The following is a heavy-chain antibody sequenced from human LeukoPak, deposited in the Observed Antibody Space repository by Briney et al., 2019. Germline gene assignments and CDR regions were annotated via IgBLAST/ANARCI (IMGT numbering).Heavy chain of an antibody. CDR2: IPYRGSDN. J-gene: IGHJ4*02. D-gene: IGHD4-17*01. Sequence: GGSLRLSCAASGFTFSTYGMRWVRQAPGKGLEWVAFIPYRGSDNNYAASVKGRFTISRDNSKNMLYLQMNSLRLEDTAVYYCAKDRHGHYALDYCGQGTLVTVSS. V-gene: IGHV3-30*02. CDR3: AKDRHGHYALDY. CDR1: GFTFSTYG.